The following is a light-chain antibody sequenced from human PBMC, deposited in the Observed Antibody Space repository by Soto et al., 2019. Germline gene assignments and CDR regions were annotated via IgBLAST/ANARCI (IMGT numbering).Light chain of an antibody. CDR1: QIISSTY. CDR3: QQRSNWPLT. Sequence: DIVLTQSPGTLSLSPGERATLSCRASQIISSTYLGWYQQKPGQAPRLLIYGASSRATGIPDRFSGSGSGTDFTLTISRLEPEDFAVYYCQQRSNWPLTFGGGTKVEIK. CDR2: GAS. J-gene: IGKJ4*01. V-gene: IGKV3D-20*02.